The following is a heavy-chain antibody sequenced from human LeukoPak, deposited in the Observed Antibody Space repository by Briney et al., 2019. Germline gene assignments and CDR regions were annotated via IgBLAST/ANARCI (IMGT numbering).Heavy chain of an antibody. CDR3: ARERDCSSTSCYLSGMDV. D-gene: IGHD2-2*01. V-gene: IGHV3-33*01. CDR2: IWYDGSNK. J-gene: IGHJ6*02. CDR1: GFTFSSYG. Sequence: PGGSLRLSCAASGFTFSSYGMHWVRQAPGEGLEWVAVIWYDGSNKYYADSVKGRFTISRDNSKNTLYLQMNSLRAEDTAVYYCARERDCSSTSCYLSGMDVWGQGTTVTVSS.